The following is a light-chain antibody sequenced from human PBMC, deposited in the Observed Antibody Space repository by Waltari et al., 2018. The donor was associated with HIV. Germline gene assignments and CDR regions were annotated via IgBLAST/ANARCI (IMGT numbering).Light chain of an antibody. CDR2: DTS. CDR1: LWNVHSGHL. Sequence: QAVVTQEPSPAVSPGGTVTPPWYTSLWNVHSGHLPFWFQQKPGQAPRTLIYDTSNKHSWTPARFSGSLLGGKAALTLSGALPEDEADYYCLLSYSGAQVFGTGTKVTVL. J-gene: IGLJ1*01. CDR3: LLSYSGAQV. V-gene: IGLV7-46*01.